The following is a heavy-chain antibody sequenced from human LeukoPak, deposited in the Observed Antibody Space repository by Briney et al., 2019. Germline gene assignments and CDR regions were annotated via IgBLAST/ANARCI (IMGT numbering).Heavy chain of an antibody. CDR2: IYNGGST. CDR3: ASAYTYGKVDY. Sequence: GGSLKLSCAASGFTVSSNYMSWVRQAPGKGLEWVSLIYNGGSTYYADSVKGRFTISRDNSKNTLYLQMNSLRAEDTAVYYCASAYTYGKVDYWGQGTLVTVSS. D-gene: IGHD5-18*01. CDR1: GFTVSSNY. V-gene: IGHV3-66*01. J-gene: IGHJ4*02.